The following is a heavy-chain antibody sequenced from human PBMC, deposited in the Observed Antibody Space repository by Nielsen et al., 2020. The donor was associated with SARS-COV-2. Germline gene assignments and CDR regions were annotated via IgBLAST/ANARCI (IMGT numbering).Heavy chain of an antibody. CDR3: AKGRDGDYLDY. CDR1: GFTFSSYG. V-gene: IGHV3-30*18. CDR2: ISYDGSNK. J-gene: IGHJ4*02. D-gene: IGHD4-17*01. Sequence: GGSLRLSCAASGFTFSSYGMHWVRQAPGKGLEWVAVISYDGSNKYYADSVKGRFTISRDNSKNTLYLQMNSLRAEDTAVYYCAKGRDGDYLDYWGQGTLVTVSS.